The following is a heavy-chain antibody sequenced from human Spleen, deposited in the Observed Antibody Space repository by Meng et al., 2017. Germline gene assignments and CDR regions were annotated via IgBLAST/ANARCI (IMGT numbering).Heavy chain of an antibody. Sequence: GESLKISCAASGFTFSNYAMNWVRQAPGKGLEWVSYISSSGSTIYYADSVKGRFTISRDNAKNSLYLQMNSLRAEDTAVYYCARAGGWYGVYWGQGTLVTVSS. CDR2: ISSSGSTI. D-gene: IGHD6-19*01. CDR3: ARAGGWYGVY. J-gene: IGHJ4*02. V-gene: IGHV3-48*03. CDR1: GFTFSNYA.